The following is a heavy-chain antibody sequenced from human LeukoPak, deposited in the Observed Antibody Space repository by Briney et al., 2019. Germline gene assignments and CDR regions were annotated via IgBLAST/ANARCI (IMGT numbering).Heavy chain of an antibody. CDR2: IYSGGST. V-gene: IGHV3-53*01. D-gene: IGHD3-22*01. CDR1: GFTVSSNY. J-gene: IGHJ3*02. CDR3: ARDCYYDSSGYCAFDI. Sequence: PGGSLRLSCAASGFTVSSNYMSWVRQAPGKGLEWVSVIYSGGSTYYADSVKGRFTISRDNSKNTLYLQMNSLRAEDTAVYYCARDCYYDSSGYCAFDIWGQGTMVTVSS.